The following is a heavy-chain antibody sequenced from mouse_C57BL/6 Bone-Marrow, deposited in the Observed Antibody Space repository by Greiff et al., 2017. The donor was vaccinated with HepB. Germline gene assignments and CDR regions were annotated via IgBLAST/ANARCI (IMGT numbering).Heavy chain of an antibody. CDR3: ARKSNGYFDF. V-gene: IGHV3-6*01. Sequence: VQLKESGPGLVKPSQSLSLTCSVTGYSITSGYYWNWIRQFPGNKLEWMGYISYDGSNNYNPSLKNRISITRDTSKNQFFLKLNSVTTEDTATYYCARKSNGYFDFWGTGTTVTVSS. CDR1: GYSITSGYY. D-gene: IGHD2-5*01. J-gene: IGHJ1*03. CDR2: ISYDGSN.